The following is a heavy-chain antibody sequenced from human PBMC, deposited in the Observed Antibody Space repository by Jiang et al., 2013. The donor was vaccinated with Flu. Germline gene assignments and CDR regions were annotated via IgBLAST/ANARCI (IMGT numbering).Heavy chain of an antibody. D-gene: IGHD1-26*01. J-gene: IGHJ4*02. V-gene: IGHV4-39*01. CDR3: ARPGAYRAIDY. Sequence: SRVTISVDTSKNQFSLKLSSVTAADTAVYYCARPGAYRAIDYWGQGTLVTVSS.